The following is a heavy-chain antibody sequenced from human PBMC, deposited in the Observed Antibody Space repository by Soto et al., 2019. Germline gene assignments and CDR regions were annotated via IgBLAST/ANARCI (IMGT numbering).Heavy chain of an antibody. J-gene: IGHJ4*02. V-gene: IGHV2-70*04. D-gene: IGHD6-25*01. CDR2: IDWDDDK. CDR3: AHRLGSRGSFDY. Sequence: SGPTLVNPTQTLTLTCTFSGFSLSTSGMRVSWIRQPPGKALEWLARIDWDDDKFYSTSLKTRLTISKDTSKNQVVITMTNMDPVDTATYYCAHRLGSRGSFDYWRQGSTVAVSS. CDR1: GFSLSTSGMR.